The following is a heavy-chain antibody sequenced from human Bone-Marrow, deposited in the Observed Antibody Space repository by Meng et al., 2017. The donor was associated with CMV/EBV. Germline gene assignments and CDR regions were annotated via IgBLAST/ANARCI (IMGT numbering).Heavy chain of an antibody. J-gene: IGHJ6*02. D-gene: IGHD3-3*01. V-gene: IGHV1-18*01. CDR1: YG. CDR3: ARAHVWRGYYYYGMDV. Sequence: YGISWVRQAPGQGLEWMGWISDNNGNTDYAQKLQGKITRTKDTHTSRAYMELRSLRSDDTAVYYCARAHVWRGYYYYGMDVWGQGTTVTVSS. CDR2: ISDNNGNT.